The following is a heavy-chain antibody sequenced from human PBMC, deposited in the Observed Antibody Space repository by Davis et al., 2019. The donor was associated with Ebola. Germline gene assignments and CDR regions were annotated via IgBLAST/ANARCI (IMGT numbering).Heavy chain of an antibody. J-gene: IGHJ6*02. D-gene: IGHD2-8*01. CDR1: GFTFSSYA. CDR3: AKDRGYCTNGVCANYYYYYGMDV. CDR2: ISGSGGST. Sequence: PGGSLRLSCAASGFTFSSYAMSWVRQAPGKGLEWVSAISGSGGSTYYADSVKGRFTISRDNSKNTLYLQMNSLRAEDTALYYCAKDRGYCTNGVCANYYYYYGMDVWGQGTTVTVSS. V-gene: IGHV3-23*01.